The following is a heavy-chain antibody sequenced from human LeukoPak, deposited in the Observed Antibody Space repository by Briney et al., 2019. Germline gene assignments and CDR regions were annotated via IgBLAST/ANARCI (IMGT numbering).Heavy chain of an antibody. CDR1: GGSISSGTYY. D-gene: IGHD1-26*01. CDR2: IYTGGGT. V-gene: IGHV4-61*02. J-gene: IGHJ3*02. Sequence: SQTLSLTCTVSGGSISSGTYYWSWIRQPAGKGLEWIGRIYTGGGTNYNPSLKSRVTISVDTSKNQFSQRLNSVTAADTAVYYCASDKGIWGANNEPDAFDIWGKGTRVTVFS. CDR3: ASDKGIWGANNEPDAFDI.